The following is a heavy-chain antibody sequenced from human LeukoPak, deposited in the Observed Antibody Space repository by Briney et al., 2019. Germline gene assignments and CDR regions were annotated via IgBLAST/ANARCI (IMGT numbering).Heavy chain of an antibody. V-gene: IGHV4-31*03. J-gene: IGHJ4*02. D-gene: IGHD5-12*01. CDR1: GGSISDGDYF. CDR3: ARASEGCLR. CDR2: IYYSGRT. Sequence: PSETLSLTCTVSGGSISDGDYFWSWIRQLPGKGLEWIGYIYYSGRTDYNPSLKSRLSISVDTSKNQFSLQLSSVTAADTAVYYCARASEGCLRWGQGTLVTVSA.